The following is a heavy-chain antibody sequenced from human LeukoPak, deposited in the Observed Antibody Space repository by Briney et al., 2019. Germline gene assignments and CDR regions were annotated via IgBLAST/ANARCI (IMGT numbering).Heavy chain of an antibody. Sequence: PGMSLRLSCASCVFPYRTYCMHWVRQAPGKGLEWVLDIWYKGNKYYADSVKGRFTISRDNSKSTLYLKMNSLRAEDTAVYYCAKEEGADGTSGINNWRQGTLVIVSS. CDR3: AKEEGADGTSGINN. V-gene: IGHV3-33*06. CDR1: VFPYRTYC. D-gene: IGHD4-23*01. J-gene: IGHJ4*02. CDR2: IWYKGNK.